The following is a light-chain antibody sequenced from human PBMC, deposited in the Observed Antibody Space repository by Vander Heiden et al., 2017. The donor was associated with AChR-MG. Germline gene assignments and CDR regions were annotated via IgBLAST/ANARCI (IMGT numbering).Light chain of an antibody. J-gene: IGKJ2*01. Sequence: DVVFTQSPLSLPVNPGESASISCRSTLSLLHSNKYNYLDWYLQKPGQSPQLLIYLGSHRASGVPDRFSGSGSGTDFALKISRVEADDVGIYYCRQTLQTPRTFGQGTKLEIK. CDR2: LGS. CDR3: RQTLQTPRT. CDR1: LSLLHSNKYNY. V-gene: IGKV2-28*01.